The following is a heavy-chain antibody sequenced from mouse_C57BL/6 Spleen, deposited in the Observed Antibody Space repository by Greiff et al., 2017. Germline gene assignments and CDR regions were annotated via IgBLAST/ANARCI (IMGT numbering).Heavy chain of an antibody. Sequence: EVQVVESGGGLVKPGGSLKLSCAASGFTFSSYAMSWVRQTPEKRLEWVATISDGGSYTYYPDNVKGRFTISRDNAKNNLYLQMSHLKSEDTAMYYCARAYYDYDYFDYWGQGTTLTVSS. D-gene: IGHD2-4*01. CDR3: ARAYYDYDYFDY. CDR1: GFTFSSYA. CDR2: ISDGGSYT. V-gene: IGHV5-4*01. J-gene: IGHJ2*01.